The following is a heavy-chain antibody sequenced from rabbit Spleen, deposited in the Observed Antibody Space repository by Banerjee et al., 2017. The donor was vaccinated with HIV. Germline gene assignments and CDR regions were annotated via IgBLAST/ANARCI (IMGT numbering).Heavy chain of an antibody. V-gene: IGHV1S39*01. D-gene: IGHD8-1*01. J-gene: IGHJ6*01. CDR2: IYTAGGYT. CDR1: GFDISKYG. CDR3: ARDTGTSFSTYGMDL. Sequence: QEQLVESGGGLVQPGGSLKLSCTVSGFDISKYGVTWVRQAPGKGLEWIACIYTAGGYTHYATWVNGRFTISKASSTTVTLQMTRLTAADTATYFCARDTGTSFSTYGMDLWGPGTLVTVS.